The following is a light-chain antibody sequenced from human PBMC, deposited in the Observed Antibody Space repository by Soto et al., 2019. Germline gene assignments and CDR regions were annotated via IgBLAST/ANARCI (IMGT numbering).Light chain of an antibody. V-gene: IGKV2-28*01. Sequence: DIVMTQSPLSLPVTPGEPASISCRSSQSLLHSNGYNYLDWYLQKPGQSPQLLIYLGSNRASGVTDRFSGSGSGTDFTLQISRVEAEDVGVYYCMQALQTLWPFGQGTKVEIK. CDR1: QSLLHSNGYNY. J-gene: IGKJ1*01. CDR2: LGS. CDR3: MQALQTLWP.